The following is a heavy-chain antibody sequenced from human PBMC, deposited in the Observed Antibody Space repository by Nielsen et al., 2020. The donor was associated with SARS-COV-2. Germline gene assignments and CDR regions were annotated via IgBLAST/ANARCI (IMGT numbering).Heavy chain of an antibody. CDR2: ISRDSGSI. D-gene: IGHD2-15*01. Sequence: GGSLRLSCAASGFSFDEYAMYWVRQAPGKGLEWVSGISRDSGSIDYVDSVKGRFTISRDNAKNSLYLQMNSLRAEDTALYYCAKDGGYGMDVWGQGTTVTVSS. J-gene: IGHJ6*02. CDR3: AKDGGYGMDV. V-gene: IGHV3-9*01. CDR1: GFSFDEYA.